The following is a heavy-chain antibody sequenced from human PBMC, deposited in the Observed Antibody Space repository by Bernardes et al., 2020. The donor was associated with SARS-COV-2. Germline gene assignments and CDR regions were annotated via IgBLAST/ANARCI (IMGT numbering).Heavy chain of an antibody. CDR2: ISSSSSYI. CDR3: AKRGGYSFDY. Sequence: SLTPSCAASGFTFSSYSMNWVRQAPGKGLEWVSSISSSSSYIYYADSVNGRFTISRDNSKNTLELQVNSLRAEDTGVYYCAKRGGYSFDYWGQGTLVTVSS. J-gene: IGHJ4*02. CDR1: GFTFSSYS. D-gene: IGHD3-16*01. V-gene: IGHV3-21*04.